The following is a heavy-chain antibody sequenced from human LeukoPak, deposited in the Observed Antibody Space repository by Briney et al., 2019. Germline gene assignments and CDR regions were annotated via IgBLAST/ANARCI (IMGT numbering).Heavy chain of an antibody. J-gene: IGHJ6*02. Sequence: SETLSLTCAVYGGSFSGYYWSWIRQPPGKGLEWIGEINHSGSTNYNPFLKSRVTISVDTSKNQFSLKLSSVTAADTAVYYCARGRSPPGRFLPRYYYYGMDVWGQGTTVTVSS. CDR1: GGSFSGYY. CDR3: ARGRSPPGRFLPRYYYYGMDV. CDR2: INHSGST. V-gene: IGHV4-34*01. D-gene: IGHD3-3*01.